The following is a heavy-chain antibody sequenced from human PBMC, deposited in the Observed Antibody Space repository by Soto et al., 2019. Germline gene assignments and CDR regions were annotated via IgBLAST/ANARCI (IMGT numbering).Heavy chain of an antibody. CDR1: GYTFTSYA. Sequence: QVQLVQSGAEVKKPGASVKVSCKASGYTFTSYAMHWVRQAPGQRLEWMGWINAGNGNTKYSQKFQGRVTITRDTSAGTAYMELSSLRSEETAVYYCARGFRGCDADWFDPWGQGTLVTVSS. V-gene: IGHV1-3*01. CDR3: ARGFRGCDADWFDP. CDR2: INAGNGNT. J-gene: IGHJ5*02. D-gene: IGHD2-21*02.